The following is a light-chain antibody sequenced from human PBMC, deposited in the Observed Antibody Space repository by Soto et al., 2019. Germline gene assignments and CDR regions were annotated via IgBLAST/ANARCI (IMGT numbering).Light chain of an antibody. CDR3: VAWGDNLSARV. V-gene: IGLV1-47*01. J-gene: IGLJ3*02. CDR2: MNN. CDR1: TSNIGSNI. Sequence: QSVLTQPPSLSGTPGQTVTISCFGSTSNIGSNIVHWYQQLPGTAPKHLIYMNNQRPSGVPDRFSGSKSGTSASLVISALRSEDEADYYCVAWGDNLSARVFGGGTQLTVL.